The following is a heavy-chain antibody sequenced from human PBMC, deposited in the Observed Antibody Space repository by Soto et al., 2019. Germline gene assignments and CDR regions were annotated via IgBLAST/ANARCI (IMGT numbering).Heavy chain of an antibody. CDR2: ISSSGSTI. V-gene: IGHV3-48*03. CDR3: ARDQSLWFGEPTIGFDY. Sequence: EVKLVESGGGLVQPGGSLRLSCAASGFTFSSYEMNWVRQAPGKGLEWVSYISSSGSTIYYADSVKGRFTISRDNAKNTLYLQMNSLRAEDTAVYYCARDQSLWFGEPTIGFDYWGQGTLVTVSS. CDR1: GFTFSSYE. J-gene: IGHJ4*02. D-gene: IGHD3-10*01.